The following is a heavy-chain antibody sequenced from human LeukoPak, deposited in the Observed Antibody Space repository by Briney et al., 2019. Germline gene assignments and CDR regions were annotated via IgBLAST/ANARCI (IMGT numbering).Heavy chain of an antibody. CDR3: ANLEGIGLPPGGYFDY. Sequence: PGGSLRLSCAASGFTFRNYGMHWVRQAPGKGLEWVAFIRYDGSNRYYADSVKGRFTISRDNSKDTLYLQMNSLRAEDTAVYYCANLEGIGLPPGGYFDYWGQGTLVTVSS. V-gene: IGHV3-30*02. J-gene: IGHJ4*02. CDR2: IRYDGSNR. D-gene: IGHD5-12*01. CDR1: GFTFRNYG.